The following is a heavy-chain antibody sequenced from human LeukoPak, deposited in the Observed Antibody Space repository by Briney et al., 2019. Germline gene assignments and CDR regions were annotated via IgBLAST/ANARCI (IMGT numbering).Heavy chain of an antibody. V-gene: IGHV4-34*01. CDR3: ARGRGSYYLHYYYYYGMDV. J-gene: IGHJ6*02. Sequence: SETLSLTCAVYGGSFSGYYWSWIRQPPGKGLEWIGEINHSGSTNYNPSLKSRVTISVDTSKNQFPLKLSSVTAADTAVYYCARGRGSYYLHYYYYYGMDVWGQGTTVTVSS. D-gene: IGHD1-26*01. CDR2: INHSGST. CDR1: GGSFSGYY.